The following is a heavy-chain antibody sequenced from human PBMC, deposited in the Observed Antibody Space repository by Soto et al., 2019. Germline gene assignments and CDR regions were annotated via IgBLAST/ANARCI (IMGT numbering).Heavy chain of an antibody. J-gene: IGHJ4*02. CDR1: CVALSSYF. V-gene: IGHV4-59*01. CDR2: TYHRGST. CDR3: ARIGGYHGPLDY. D-gene: IGHD6-25*01. Sequence: LALSCSGSCVALSSYFGRWIRQAPGRGLEWIGYTYHRGSTNYSPSLKSRVAISLDTSENQFSLKVNSVTAADTAVYYCARIGGYHGPLDYWGQGTPVTVSS.